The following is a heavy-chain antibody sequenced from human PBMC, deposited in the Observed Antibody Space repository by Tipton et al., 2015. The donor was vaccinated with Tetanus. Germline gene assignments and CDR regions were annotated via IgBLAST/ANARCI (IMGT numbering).Heavy chain of an antibody. CDR1: GGSISSSPYF. CDR2: IYYSGGT. V-gene: IGHV4-31*03. Sequence: PGLVKPSQTLSLTCTVSGGSISSSPYFWNWIRQQPGKGPEWIGYIYYSGGTFYNPSLSGRVTISVDTSKNQFSLKMNSVTAADTAVYYCARDQGGGRVVRLNWFDPWGPGTLVTVSS. D-gene: IGHD6-6*01. J-gene: IGHJ5*02. CDR3: ARDQGGGRVVRLNWFDP.